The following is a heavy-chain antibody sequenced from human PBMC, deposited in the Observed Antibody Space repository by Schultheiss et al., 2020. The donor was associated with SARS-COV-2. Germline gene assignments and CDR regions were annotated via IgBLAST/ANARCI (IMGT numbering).Heavy chain of an antibody. CDR1: GFTFSSYA. CDR3: ATSDAGGSYYGPCGY. V-gene: IGHV3-23*01. CDR2: ISGSGGST. J-gene: IGHJ4*02. D-gene: IGHD1-26*01. Sequence: GGSLRLSCAASGFTFSSYAMSWVRQAPGKGLEWVSAISGSGGSTYYADSVKGRFTISRDNSKNTLYLQMNSLRAEDTAVYYCATSDAGGSYYGPCGYWGQGTLVTVSS.